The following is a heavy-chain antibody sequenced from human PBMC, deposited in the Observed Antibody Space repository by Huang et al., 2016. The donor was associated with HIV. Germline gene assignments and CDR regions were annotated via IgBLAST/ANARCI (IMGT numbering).Heavy chain of an antibody. CDR3: ARESNIVVVPHTIKFFDY. J-gene: IGHJ4*02. Sequence: QVQLVQSGAEVKQPGSSVKVSCTASGGSFSNHVFSWVLQGLGQWLEWMGGVMPIFGTTNYAQKFQGRGTITADESTGTAYLELSSLRSEDTAVYFCARESNIVVVPHTIKFFDYWGQGTLVTVSS. CDR2: VMPIFGTT. D-gene: IGHD2-2*01. CDR1: GGSFSNHV. V-gene: IGHV1-69*01.